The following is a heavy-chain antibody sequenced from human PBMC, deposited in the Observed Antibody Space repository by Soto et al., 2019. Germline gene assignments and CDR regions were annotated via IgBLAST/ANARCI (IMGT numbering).Heavy chain of an antibody. CDR2: IWYDGSNK. V-gene: IGHV3-33*01. Sequence: GGSLRLSCAASGFTFSSYGMHWVRQAPGKGLEWVAVIWYDGSNKYYADSVKGRFIISRDNSKNTLFLQMNSLRAEDTAVYYCARDLNDFWSGYLSLDYWGKGTLVNVSS. CDR1: GFTFSSYG. CDR3: ARDLNDFWSGYLSLDY. D-gene: IGHD3-3*01. J-gene: IGHJ4*02.